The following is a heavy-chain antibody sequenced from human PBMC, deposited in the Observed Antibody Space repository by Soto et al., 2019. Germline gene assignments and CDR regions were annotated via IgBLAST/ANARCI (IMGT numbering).Heavy chain of an antibody. D-gene: IGHD3-16*02. V-gene: IGHV3-33*01. Sequence: PGESLKISCAASGFTFSTYGMHWVRQAPDKGLEWVAVIWYDGSNKYYAESVKGRFTISRDNSKNTLYLQMNSLRAEDTAVYYCASSLRELSYSYYGMDVWGQGTTVTVSS. CDR1: GFTFSTYG. CDR3: ASSLRELSYSYYGMDV. CDR2: IWYDGSNK. J-gene: IGHJ6*02.